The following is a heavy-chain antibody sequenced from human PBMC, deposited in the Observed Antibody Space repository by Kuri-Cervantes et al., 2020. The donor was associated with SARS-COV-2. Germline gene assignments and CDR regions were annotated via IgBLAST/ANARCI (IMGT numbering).Heavy chain of an antibody. J-gene: IGHJ4*02. V-gene: IGHV1-69*01. CDR3: ARGVAVAGYYYFDY. D-gene: IGHD6-19*01. Sequence: KISCKASGGTFSSYAISWVRQAPGQGLEWMGWISAYNGNTNYAQKFQGRVTITADESTSTAYTELSSLRSEDTAVYYCARGVAVAGYYYFDYWGQGTLVTVSS. CDR2: ISAYNGNT. CDR1: GGTFSSYA.